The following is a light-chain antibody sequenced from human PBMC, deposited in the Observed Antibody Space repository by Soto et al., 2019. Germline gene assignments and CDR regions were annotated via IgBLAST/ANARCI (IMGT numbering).Light chain of an antibody. CDR2: GAT. V-gene: IGKV3-15*01. CDR1: QSVSSSY. J-gene: IGKJ5*01. Sequence: EIVLTQSPCTLSLSPGERATLSCRASQSVSSSYLAWYQQKPGQAPRLLIHGATTRATGIPARFSGSGSGTEFTLTISSLQSEDFAVYYCQQYNNWPRTFGQGTRLEIK. CDR3: QQYNNWPRT.